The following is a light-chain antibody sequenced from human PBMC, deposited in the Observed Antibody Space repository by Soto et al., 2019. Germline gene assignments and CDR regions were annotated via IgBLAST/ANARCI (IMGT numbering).Light chain of an antibody. CDR3: QKYNGAPPLT. Sequence: DIQMTQSPSSLSSSVGDRVTITCRASQGISSYFAWYQQQPGKVPTLLIYSASTLQSGVPSRFSGSGSDTDVSPTISSLQPEDGFAYYCQKYNGAPPLTFGGGTNVEIK. V-gene: IGKV1-27*01. CDR1: QGISSY. J-gene: IGKJ4*01. CDR2: SAS.